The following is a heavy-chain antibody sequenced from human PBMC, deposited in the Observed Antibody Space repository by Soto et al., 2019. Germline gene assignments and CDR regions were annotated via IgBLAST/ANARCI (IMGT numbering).Heavy chain of an antibody. CDR3: ARQGDYYYYYGMDV. V-gene: IGHV5-10-1*01. J-gene: IGHJ6*02. Sequence: PEESLKISCKGSGYSFTSYWISWVRQMPGKGLEWMGRIDPSDSYTNYSPSFQGHVTISADKSISTAYLQWSSLKASDTAMYYCARQGDYYYYYGMDVWGQGTTVTVSS. CDR2: IDPSDSYT. CDR1: GYSFTSYW.